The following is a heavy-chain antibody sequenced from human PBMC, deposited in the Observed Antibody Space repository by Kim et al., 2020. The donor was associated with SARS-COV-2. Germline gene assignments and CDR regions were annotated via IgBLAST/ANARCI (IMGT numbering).Heavy chain of an antibody. Sequence: ADSVKGRFTISRDNSKSTLYLKRNSRRAEDTAVFYCAKTRGGGDWTHFDYWGQGTLVTVSS. V-gene: IGHV3-23*01. D-gene: IGHD2-21*02. CDR3: AKTRGGGDWTHFDY. J-gene: IGHJ4*02.